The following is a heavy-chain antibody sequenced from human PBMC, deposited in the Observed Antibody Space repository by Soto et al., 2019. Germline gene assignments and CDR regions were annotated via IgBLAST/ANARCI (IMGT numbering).Heavy chain of an antibody. CDR2: ISYDGSNK. CDR1: GFTFSSYG. V-gene: IGHV3-30*18. J-gene: IGHJ6*02. CDR3: AKDTEYSSSPRVGPYYYGMDV. D-gene: IGHD6-13*01. Sequence: PGGSLRLSCAASGFTFSSYGMHWVRQAPGKGLEWVAVISYDGSNKYYADSVKGRFTISRDNSKNTLYLQMNSLRAEDTAVYYCAKDTEYSSSPRVGPYYYGMDVWGQGTTVTVSS.